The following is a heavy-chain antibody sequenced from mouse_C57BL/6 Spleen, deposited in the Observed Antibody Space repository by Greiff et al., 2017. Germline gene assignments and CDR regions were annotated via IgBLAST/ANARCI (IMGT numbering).Heavy chain of an antibody. Sequence: EVNVVESGGGLVKPGGSLKLSCAASGFTFSDYGMHWVRQAPEKGLEWVAYISSGSSTIYYADTVKGRFTISRDNAKNTLFLQMTSLRSEDTAMYYCARGPLSYYFDYWGQGTTLTVSS. J-gene: IGHJ2*01. CDR2: ISSGSSTI. V-gene: IGHV5-17*01. CDR1: GFTFSDYG. CDR3: ARGPLSYYFDY.